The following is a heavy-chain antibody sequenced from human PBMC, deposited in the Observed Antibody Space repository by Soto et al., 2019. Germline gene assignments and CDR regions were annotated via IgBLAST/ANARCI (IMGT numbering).Heavy chain of an antibody. D-gene: IGHD6-19*01. CDR1: GFTFDDYT. CDR2: SNWDGADT. V-gene: IGHV3-43*01. J-gene: IGHJ4*02. Sequence: QPGGSLRLSCAASGFTFDDYTMHWVRQVPGKALEWVSLSNWDGADTYYADSVKGRFTISRDNSKKSLYLQMNSLRTEDTALYYCAKALGSLYSSGWYNFDSWGQGT. CDR3: AKALGSLYSSGWYNFDS.